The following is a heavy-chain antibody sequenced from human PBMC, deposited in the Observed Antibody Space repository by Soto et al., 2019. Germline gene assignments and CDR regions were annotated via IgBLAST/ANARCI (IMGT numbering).Heavy chain of an antibody. J-gene: IGHJ5*02. D-gene: IGHD1-1*01. V-gene: IGHV1-46*01. CDR3: ARLWADIGTAFDP. Sequence: QGQLVQSGAEVKKPGAAGKVSCKASGYTFTPYSINCLRQAPGQGLEWMGMFNPYTGGTRYAHKFRGRVTMTGDTSTSTGYLERSRLRSDDTAVNDCARLWADIGTAFDPWGQGPLVTFSS. CDR2: FNPYTGGT. CDR1: GYTFTPYS.